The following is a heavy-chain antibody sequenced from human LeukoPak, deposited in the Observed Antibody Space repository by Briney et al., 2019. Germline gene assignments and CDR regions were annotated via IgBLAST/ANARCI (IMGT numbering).Heavy chain of an antibody. D-gene: IGHD3-16*01. J-gene: IGHJ4*02. V-gene: IGHV3-30*03. CDR3: AREVGFWGSRKLDY. Sequence: GGSLRLSCAASGFTFSSYDMHWVRQAPGKGLEWVAVISYDGSNKYYADSVKGRFTISRDNSKNTLYLQMNSLRAEDTAVYYCAREVGFWGSRKLDYWGQGTLVTVSS. CDR2: ISYDGSNK. CDR1: GFTFSSYD.